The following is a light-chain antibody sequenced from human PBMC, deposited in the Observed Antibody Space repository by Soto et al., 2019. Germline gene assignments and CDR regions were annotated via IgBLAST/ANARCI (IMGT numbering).Light chain of an antibody. CDR3: SSYTSSSTLV. V-gene: IGLV2-14*01. J-gene: IGLJ2*01. Sequence: SALTQPRSVSGSPGQSVTISCTGTSSDVGGYNYVSWYQQHPGKAPKLMIYDVSNRPSGVSNRFSGSKSGNTAFLTISGLQAEDETDYYCSSYTSSSTLVFGGGTQLTVL. CDR1: SSDVGGYNY. CDR2: DVS.